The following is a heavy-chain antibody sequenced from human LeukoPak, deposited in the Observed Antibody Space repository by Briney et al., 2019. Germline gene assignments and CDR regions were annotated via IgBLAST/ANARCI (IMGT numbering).Heavy chain of an antibody. CDR2: IYYSGST. J-gene: IGHJ4*02. CDR1: GGSISSYY. CDR3: AKDLAGCSDS. V-gene: IGHV4-59*01. D-gene: IGHD2-8*01. Sequence: SETLSLTCTVSGGSISSYYWSWIRQPPGKGLEWIGYIYYSGSTNYNPSLKSRVTISVDTSKNQFSLKLSSVTAADTALYYCAKDLAGCSDSWGQGTLVTVSS.